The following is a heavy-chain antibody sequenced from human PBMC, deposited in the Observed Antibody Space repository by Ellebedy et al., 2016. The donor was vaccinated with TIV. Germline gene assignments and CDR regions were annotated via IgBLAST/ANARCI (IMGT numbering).Heavy chain of an antibody. CDR2: INPSEGGT. CDR3: AREADSDALDI. Sequence: AASVKVSCKATGYTFTRYYMHWVRQAPGQGLEWMGIINPSEGGTSYAQRFQGRVTMTTDTSTGTAYMELRSLTSDDTAVYYCAREADSDALDIWGQGTMVIVSS. CDR1: GYTFTRYY. D-gene: IGHD2-15*01. V-gene: IGHV1-46*01. J-gene: IGHJ3*02.